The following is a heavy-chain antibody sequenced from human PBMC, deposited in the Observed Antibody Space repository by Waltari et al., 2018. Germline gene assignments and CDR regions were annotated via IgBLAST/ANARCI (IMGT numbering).Heavy chain of an antibody. CDR3: ARGWIGTTSLGHDGMDV. CDR2: IYTGGDT. D-gene: IGHD4-17*01. V-gene: IGHV3-53*01. CDR1: GLPVSTTY. Sequence: EVQLVESGGGLIQPGGSLRLSCAVSGLPVSTTYMSWVRQAPGKGLEWVSVIYTGGDTYYADSVKGRFSISRDNSKNTLYLQMNSLKVEDTAIYYCARGWIGTTSLGHDGMDVWGQGTTVTVSS. J-gene: IGHJ6*02.